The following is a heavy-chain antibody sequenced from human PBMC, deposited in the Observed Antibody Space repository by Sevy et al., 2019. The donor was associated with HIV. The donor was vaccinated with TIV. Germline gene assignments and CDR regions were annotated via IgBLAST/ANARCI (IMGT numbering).Heavy chain of an antibody. V-gene: IGHV1-2*06. CDR2: INPNSGGT. D-gene: IGHD1-1*01. CDR3: ARVRTGTEDDAFDI. Sequence: ASLKVSCKASGYTFTGYYMHWVRQAPGQGLEWMGRINPNSGGTNYSQKFQGRVTMTRDTSISTAYMELSRLRSDDTAVYYCARVRTGTEDDAFDIWGQGTMVTVSS. CDR1: GYTFTGYY. J-gene: IGHJ3*02.